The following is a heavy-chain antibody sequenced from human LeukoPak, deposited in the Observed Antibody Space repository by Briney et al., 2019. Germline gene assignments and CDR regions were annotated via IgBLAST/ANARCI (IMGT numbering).Heavy chain of an antibody. D-gene: IGHD3-22*01. Sequence: SQTLSLTCTVSGGSISSGSYYWSWIRQPAGKGLEWIGRIYTSGSTNYNPSLKSRVTISVDTSKNQFSLKLSSATAADTAVFYCARGGDSSGYYYYFDYWGQGTLVTVSS. CDR1: GGSISSGSYY. J-gene: IGHJ4*02. CDR2: IYTSGST. V-gene: IGHV4-61*02. CDR3: ARGGDSSGYYYYFDY.